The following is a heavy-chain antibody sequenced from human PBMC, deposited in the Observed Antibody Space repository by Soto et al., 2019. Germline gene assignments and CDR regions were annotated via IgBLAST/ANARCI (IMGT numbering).Heavy chain of an antibody. CDR1: GGSISTYY. V-gene: IGHV4-59*01. D-gene: IGHD2-21*01. CDR3: ARDSTWGLGFFDY. CDR2: IHYSGST. J-gene: IGHJ4*02. Sequence: SETLSLTCTVSGGSISTYYWNWIRQPPGKGLEWIGYIHYSGSTSYNPSLKSRVTISVDTSKNQFSLKLSTVTAADTAVYHCARDSTWGLGFFDYWGQGTLVTVSS.